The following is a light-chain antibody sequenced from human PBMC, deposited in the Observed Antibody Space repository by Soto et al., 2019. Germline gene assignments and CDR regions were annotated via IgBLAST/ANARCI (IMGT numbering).Light chain of an antibody. CDR2: DAS. J-gene: IGKJ5*01. Sequence: DIQMTHSPSTLSASVVDIFTITCRASQSVNKWLASFQQKPGKVPKLLIFDASTLQTGVPSRFGGGGSGTEFTLTISGLQPDDFATYYCQQYNSYSPITFGQGTRLEIK. V-gene: IGKV1-5*01. CDR1: QSVNKW. CDR3: QQYNSYSPIT.